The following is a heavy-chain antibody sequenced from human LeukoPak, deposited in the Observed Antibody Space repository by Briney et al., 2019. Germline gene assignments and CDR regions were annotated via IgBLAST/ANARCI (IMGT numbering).Heavy chain of an antibody. J-gene: IGHJ4*02. V-gene: IGHV1-2*02. CDR1: GYTFTGHY. Sequence: ASVKVSCKASGYTFTGHYMHWVRQAPGQGLEWVGWINPNSGGTNYGKKFQGRVTMTRDTSISTAHMELSRLRSDDTAVYYCARDGKYSSERMDYWGQGTLVTVSS. CDR3: ARDGKYSSERMDY. D-gene: IGHD6-19*01. CDR2: INPNSGGT.